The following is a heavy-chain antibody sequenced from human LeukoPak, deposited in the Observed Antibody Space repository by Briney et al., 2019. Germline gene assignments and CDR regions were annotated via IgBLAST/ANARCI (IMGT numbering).Heavy chain of an antibody. J-gene: IGHJ4*02. CDR1: GYTFTNYG. D-gene: IGHD2-15*01. V-gene: IGHV1-18*01. CDR2: ISAYNGNT. Sequence: ASVKVSCKASGYTFTNYGISWVRQAPGQGLEWMGWISAYNGNTNYAENLQGTVTMTTDKSTSTAYMELRSLRSDDTAVYYCARDLVPTGGRPGSSDYWGREPWSPSRQ. CDR3: ARDLVPTGGRPGSSDY.